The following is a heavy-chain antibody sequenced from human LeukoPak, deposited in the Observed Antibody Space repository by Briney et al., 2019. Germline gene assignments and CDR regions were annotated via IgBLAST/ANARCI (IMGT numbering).Heavy chain of an antibody. Sequence: GGSLRLSCAASGFTFDDYGMSWVRQAPGKGLEWVSGINWNGGSTGYADSVKGRFTISRDNSKNTLYLQMNSLRAEDMAVYHCAKGQGYSTSGWYFDYWGHGTLVTVSS. CDR1: GFTFDDYG. V-gene: IGHV3-20*01. CDR2: INWNGGST. J-gene: IGHJ4*01. D-gene: IGHD2-2*01. CDR3: AKGQGYSTSGWYFDY.